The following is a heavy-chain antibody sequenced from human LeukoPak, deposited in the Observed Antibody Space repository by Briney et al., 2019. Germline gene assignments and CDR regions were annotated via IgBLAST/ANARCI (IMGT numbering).Heavy chain of an antibody. J-gene: IGHJ4*02. Sequence: GGSLRLSCVGSGFTFRSHAMSWVRQAPEKGLEFVSGIYENGGTTYYADSVKGRFTISRDNSKNTLYLQMNSLRAEDTAVYYCAKDLYDSSGYYYGWWGQGTLVTVSS. D-gene: IGHD3-22*01. CDR3: AKDLYDSSGYYYGW. CDR1: GFTFRSHA. CDR2: IYENGGTT. V-gene: IGHV3-23*01.